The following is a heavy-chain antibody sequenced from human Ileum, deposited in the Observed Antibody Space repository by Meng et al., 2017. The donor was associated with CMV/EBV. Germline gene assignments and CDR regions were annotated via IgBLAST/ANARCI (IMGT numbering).Heavy chain of an antibody. D-gene: IGHD6-25*01. CDR1: GFSFSNYW. V-gene: IGHV3-74*03. J-gene: IGHJ5*02. Sequence: GGSLRLSCAASGFSFSNYWMDWVRQVPGKGPVWVSRINSDGSVTTYSDSVKGRFTISRDNAKNTLYLQMNSLRVDDSAVYYCARPSGSWGQGTLVTVSS. CDR3: ARPSGS. CDR2: INSDGSVT.